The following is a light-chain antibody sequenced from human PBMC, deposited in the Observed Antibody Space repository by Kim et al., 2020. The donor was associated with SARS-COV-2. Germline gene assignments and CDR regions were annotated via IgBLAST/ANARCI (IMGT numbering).Light chain of an antibody. CDR1: QSLLYSDATTY. CDR2: KVS. Sequence: GQPASISCMSSQSLLYSDATTYLNWFQQRPGQSPRRLIYKVSYRDSGVPERFSGSGSGSDFTLRISRVEAEDVGIYYCMQGALPHTFGQGTKLEI. J-gene: IGKJ2*01. V-gene: IGKV2-30*01. CDR3: MQGALPHT.